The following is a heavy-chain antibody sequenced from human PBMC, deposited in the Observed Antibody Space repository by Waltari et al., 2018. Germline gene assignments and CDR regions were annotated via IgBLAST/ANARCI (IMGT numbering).Heavy chain of an antibody. CDR3: AQDGGEVGYKVVGPYFYYMDG. J-gene: IGHJ6*03. CDR1: GFTFINHA. V-gene: IGHV3-23*01. CDR2: IRSYAEST. Sequence: EVPLLASGGGLVQPGGCLRLSCVVSGFTFINHAMSWVRQAPGQGLQWVSVIRSYAESTYYADAVMGRFTISSVTSQTTWPSLMTRLRADDTVVYYCAQDGGEVGYKVVGPYFYYMDGRGKGTTFIISS. D-gene: IGHD3-16*01.